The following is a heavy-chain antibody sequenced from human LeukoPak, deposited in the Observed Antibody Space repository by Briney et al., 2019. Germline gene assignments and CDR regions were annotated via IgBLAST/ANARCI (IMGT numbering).Heavy chain of an antibody. CDR3: ASSSWSTRRYYFDY. CDR1: GYTFTSYA. J-gene: IGHJ4*02. V-gene: IGHV1-3*01. Sequence: ASVKVSCKASGYTFTSYAMHWVRQAPGQRLEWMGWFNAGNGNTKYXXKFXXRVTITRDTSASTAYMELSSLRSEDTAVYYCASSSWSTRRYYFDYWGQGTLVTVSS. D-gene: IGHD6-13*01. CDR2: FNAGNGNT.